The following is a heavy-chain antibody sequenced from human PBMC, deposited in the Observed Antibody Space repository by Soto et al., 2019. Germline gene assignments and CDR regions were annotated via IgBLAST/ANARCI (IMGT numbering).Heavy chain of an antibody. D-gene: IGHD1-26*01. CDR1: GFTFSSYG. CDR3: GKEGGLSGSYYISSSYYFDY. Sequence: QVQLVESGGGVVQPGRSLRLSCVASGFTFSSYGMHWVRQAPGKGLEWVAIISYDGSNTYYADSVKGRFTISRDNSKNPLYLQMNSLRAEDPSVYYCGKEGGLSGSYYISSSYYFDYWGQGTLVTVSS. CDR2: ISYDGSNT. J-gene: IGHJ4*02. V-gene: IGHV3-30*18.